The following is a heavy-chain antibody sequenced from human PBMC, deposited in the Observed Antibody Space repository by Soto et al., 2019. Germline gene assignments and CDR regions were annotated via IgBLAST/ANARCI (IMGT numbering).Heavy chain of an antibody. CDR2: ISYDGSNK. Sequence: TGGSLRLSCAASGVTFSSYAMHWVRQAPGKGLEWVAVISYDGSNKYYADSVKGRFTISRDNSKNTLYLQMNSLRAEDTAVYYCARALRYYDFWSGSGQYYYYGMDVWGQGTTVTVSS. D-gene: IGHD3-3*01. V-gene: IGHV3-30-3*01. CDR3: ARALRYYDFWSGSGQYYYYGMDV. J-gene: IGHJ6*02. CDR1: GVTFSSYA.